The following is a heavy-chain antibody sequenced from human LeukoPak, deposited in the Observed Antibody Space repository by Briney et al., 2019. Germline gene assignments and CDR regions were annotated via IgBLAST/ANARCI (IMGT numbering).Heavy chain of an antibody. V-gene: IGHV3-48*04. D-gene: IGHD3-10*01. J-gene: IGHJ3*01. CDR3: AKSRGWFEVLDV. CDR1: GFDFTGNH. CDR2: ISASSRTI. Sequence: GGSLRLSCAASGFDFTGNHMNWVRQVPGKGLEWLSYISASSRTIHYADSVKGRFTVSRDNAENSLYLQMDSLRVEDTAMYYCAKSRGWFEVLDVWGQGRLVTVSS.